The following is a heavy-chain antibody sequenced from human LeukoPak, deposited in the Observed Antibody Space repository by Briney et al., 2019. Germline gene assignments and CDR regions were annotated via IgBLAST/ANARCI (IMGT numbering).Heavy chain of an antibody. CDR3: AKEPKERALVGAPGY. CDR1: TFTFSDYG. CDR2: ISYDGSNK. J-gene: IGHJ4*02. Sequence: GGSLRLSCIGSTFTFSDYGMHWVRQAPGKGLEWVAVISYDGSNKYYADSVKGRFTISRDNSKNTLYLQMNSLRAEDTAVYYCAKEPKERALVGAPGYWGQGTLVTVSS. D-gene: IGHD1-26*01. V-gene: IGHV3-30*18.